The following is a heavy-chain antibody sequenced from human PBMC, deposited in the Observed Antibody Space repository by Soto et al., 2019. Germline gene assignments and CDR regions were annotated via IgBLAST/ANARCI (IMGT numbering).Heavy chain of an antibody. CDR3: ARDKITGLFDY. CDR1: GGSFSGYY. Sequence: SETLSLTCAVYGGSFSGYYWTWIRQPPGTGLEWIGEINHSGSTNYNPSLKSRVTISVDTSKNQFSQKLTYVTAADTAVYYCARDKITGLFDYWGQGTLVT. D-gene: IGHD2-8*02. J-gene: IGHJ4*02. CDR2: INHSGST. V-gene: IGHV4-34*01.